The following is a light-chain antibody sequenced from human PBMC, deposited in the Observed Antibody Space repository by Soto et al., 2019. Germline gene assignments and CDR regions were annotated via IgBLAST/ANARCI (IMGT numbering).Light chain of an antibody. J-gene: IGKJ1*01. Sequence: EIVMTQSPATLSVSPRERATLSCRASQSVSSNLAWYQQNPGQAPRLLIYGASTRATGIPARFSGSGSGTELTLTISSLQTEDFAVYYCQQSQTFGQGTKVDIK. CDR2: GAS. V-gene: IGKV3-15*01. CDR3: QQSQT. CDR1: QSVSSN.